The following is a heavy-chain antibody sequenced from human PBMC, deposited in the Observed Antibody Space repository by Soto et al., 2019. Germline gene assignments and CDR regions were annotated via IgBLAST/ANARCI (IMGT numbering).Heavy chain of an antibody. CDR2: ISYDGSNK. Sequence: QVQLVESGGGVVQPGRYLRLSCAASGVTFSSYGMHWVRQAPGKGLEWVAVISYDGSNKYYADSVKGRFTISRDNSKNTLYLQMNSLRAEDTAVYYCAKDRSSGWDWLNWYFDLWGRGTLVTVSS. J-gene: IGHJ2*01. CDR1: GVTFSSYG. V-gene: IGHV3-30*18. CDR3: AKDRSSGWDWLNWYFDL. D-gene: IGHD6-19*01.